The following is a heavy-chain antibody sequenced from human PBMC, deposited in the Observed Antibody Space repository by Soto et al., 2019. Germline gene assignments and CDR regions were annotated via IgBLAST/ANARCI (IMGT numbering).Heavy chain of an antibody. CDR1: GNTNTIYF. J-gene: IGHJ4*01. Sequence: QVQLVQSGAEVKRPGASVRVSCKASGNTNTIYFIHWLRQAPGQGLEWMGWINSVSGGTNFAHKLQGRVTMTRDTSTTTAFRELSGLTSPDPAVYYRARGGSYSAHWGQGTLISVSS. CDR3: ARGGSYSAH. V-gene: IGHV1-2*02. CDR2: INSVSGGT. D-gene: IGHD1-26*01.